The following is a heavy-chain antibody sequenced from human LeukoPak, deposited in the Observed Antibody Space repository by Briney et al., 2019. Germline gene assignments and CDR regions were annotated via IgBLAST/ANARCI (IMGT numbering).Heavy chain of an antibody. J-gene: IGHJ5*02. D-gene: IGHD4-23*01. CDR1: GYTFIGYY. CDR2: INPNSGGT. V-gene: IGHV1-2*02. CDR3: ARDTDGWDYGGNPDR. Sequence: GASVKVSCKASGYTFIGYYMHWVRQAPGQGLEWMGWINPNSGGTNYAQKFQGRVTMTRDTSISTAYMELSRLRSDDTAVYYCARDTDGWDYGGNPDRWGQGTLVTVSS.